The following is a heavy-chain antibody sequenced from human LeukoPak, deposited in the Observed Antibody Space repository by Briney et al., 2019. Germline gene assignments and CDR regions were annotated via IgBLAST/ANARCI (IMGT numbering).Heavy chain of an antibody. CDR3: ARGLDYYDSSGYGNDAFDI. CDR2: IIPIFGTA. D-gene: IGHD3-22*01. J-gene: IGHJ3*02. CDR1: GGTFSSYA. Sequence: SVKVSCKASGGTFSSYAISWVRQAPGQGLEWMGGIIPIFGTANYAQKFQGRVTVTTDESTSTAYMELSSLRSEDTAVYYCARGLDYYDSSGYGNDAFDIWGQGTMVTVSS. V-gene: IGHV1-69*05.